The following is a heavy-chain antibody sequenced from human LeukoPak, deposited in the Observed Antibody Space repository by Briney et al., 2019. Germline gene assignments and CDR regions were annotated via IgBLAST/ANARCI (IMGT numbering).Heavy chain of an antibody. Sequence: PGRPLRLSCAASGFTLSSYTMYWVRQAPGKGLEWVAAISYDGSYKYYADTVKGRFTISRDNSKNTLFLQMNSLSDDDTAVYSCARITSFYYFDYWGQGTLVTVSS. J-gene: IGHJ4*02. CDR1: GFTLSSYT. V-gene: IGHV3-30*04. CDR3: ARITSFYYFDY. D-gene: IGHD1-20*01. CDR2: ISYDGSYK.